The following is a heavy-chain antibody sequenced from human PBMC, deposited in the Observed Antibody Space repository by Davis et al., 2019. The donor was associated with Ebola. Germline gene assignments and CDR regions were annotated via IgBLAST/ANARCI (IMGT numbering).Heavy chain of an antibody. CDR2: ISGSAAST. Sequence: GGSLRLSCAASGFTFTTYAMSWVRQAPGKGLEWVSAISGSAASTYYADSVKGRFTISRDNAKNSLYLQMNGLRAEDTAVYYCVRDYGRGWSSFYYYMDVWGNGTTVTVSS. J-gene: IGHJ6*03. CDR1: GFTFTTYA. CDR3: VRDYGRGWSSFYYYMDV. V-gene: IGHV3-23*01. D-gene: IGHD3-10*01.